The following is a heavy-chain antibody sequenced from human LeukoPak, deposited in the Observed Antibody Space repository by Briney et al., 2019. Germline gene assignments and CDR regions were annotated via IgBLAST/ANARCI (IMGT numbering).Heavy chain of an antibody. Sequence: GGSLRLSCEASGFTFGSHAMYWVRQAPGMGLEWVAGIFGSGGSPHYADSVKGRFTISRDNPRNTVYLQINSLRDDDTAVYYCGKTTVGYSSGQKPAWPVDFWGQGTLVTVSS. J-gene: IGHJ4*02. V-gene: IGHV3-23*01. CDR3: GKTTVGYSSGQKPAWPVDF. CDR2: IFGSGGSP. D-gene: IGHD5-18*01. CDR1: GFTFGSHA.